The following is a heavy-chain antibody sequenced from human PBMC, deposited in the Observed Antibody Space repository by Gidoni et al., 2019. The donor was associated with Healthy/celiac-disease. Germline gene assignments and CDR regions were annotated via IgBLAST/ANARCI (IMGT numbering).Heavy chain of an antibody. Sequence: QVQLQESGPGLVKPSETLSLTCTVSGGSISSYYWSWIRQPAGKGLEWIGRIYTSGSTNYNPSLKSRVTMSVDTSKNQFSLKLSSVTAADTAVYYCARTNYYDSSGYFVRMHTDKYYFDYWGQGTLVTVSS. D-gene: IGHD3-22*01. CDR2: IYTSGST. CDR1: GGSISSYY. J-gene: IGHJ4*02. CDR3: ARTNYYDSSGYFVRMHTDKYYFDY. V-gene: IGHV4-4*07.